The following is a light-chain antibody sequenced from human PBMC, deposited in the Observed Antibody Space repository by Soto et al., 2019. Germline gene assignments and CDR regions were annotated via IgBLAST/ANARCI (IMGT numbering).Light chain of an antibody. CDR2: EVS. V-gene: IGLV2-11*01. CDR1: SSDVGNYNY. CDR3: CSYAGSFTWL. J-gene: IGLJ3*02. Sequence: QSVLTQPRSVSGSPGQSVTISCTGTSSDVGNYNYVSWYQQYPGKAPKLMIYEVSKRPSGVPDRFSGSKSGNTASLTISGLQTEDEADYYCCSYAGSFTWLFGGETKLTVL.